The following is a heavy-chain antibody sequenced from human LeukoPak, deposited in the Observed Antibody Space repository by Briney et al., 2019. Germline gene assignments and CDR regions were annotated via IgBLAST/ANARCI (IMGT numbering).Heavy chain of an antibody. CDR1: GGTFSSYA. CDR3: ARSTDDDGSWFDP. CDR2: IIPIFGTA. D-gene: IGHD5/OR15-5a*01. Sequence: SVKVSCKASGGTFSSYAISWVRQAPGQGLEWMGGIIPIFGTANYAQKLQGRVTITADGSTSTAYMELSSLRSEDTAVYYCARSTDDDGSWFDPWGQGTLVTVSS. V-gene: IGHV1-69*13. J-gene: IGHJ5*02.